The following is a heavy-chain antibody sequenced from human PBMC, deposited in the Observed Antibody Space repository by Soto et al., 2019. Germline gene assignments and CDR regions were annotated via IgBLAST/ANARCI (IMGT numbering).Heavy chain of an antibody. CDR2: IDPSDSYT. Sequence: PGESLKISCQGSGYSFTNYWISWVRQMPGKGLEWMGRIDPSDSYTNYSPSFQGHVTISVDKSISTAYLHWNSLKASYTAMYYCARQQLAVGYYGMDVWGQGTTVTVSS. V-gene: IGHV5-10-1*01. CDR3: ARQQLAVGYYGMDV. D-gene: IGHD6-13*01. CDR1: GYSFTNYW. J-gene: IGHJ6*02.